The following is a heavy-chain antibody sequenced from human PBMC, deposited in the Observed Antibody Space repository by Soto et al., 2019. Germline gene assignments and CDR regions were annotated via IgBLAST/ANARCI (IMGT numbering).Heavy chain of an antibody. V-gene: IGHV3-23*01. CDR3: PTHGASGYGFDY. J-gene: IGHJ4*02. CDR2: ISGSGGST. CDR1: GFTFSSYA. Sequence: GGSLRLSCAASGFTFSSYAMSWVRQAPGKGLEWVSAISGSGGSTYYADSVKGRFTISRENSKNTLYLQMNSLRAEDTAVYYCPTHGASGYGFDYWGQGTLVTVSS. D-gene: IGHD5-12*01.